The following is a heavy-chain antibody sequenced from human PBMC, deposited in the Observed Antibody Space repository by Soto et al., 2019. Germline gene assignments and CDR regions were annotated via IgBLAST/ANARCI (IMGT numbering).Heavy chain of an antibody. CDR1: GFTFSNYW. D-gene: IGHD1-1*01. V-gene: IGHV3-74*01. CDR2: VKSDGSST. J-gene: IGHJ4*02. Sequence: LRLSCAASGFTFSNYWMHWVRQGPGKGLVWVARVKSDGSSTSYADSVKGRFTISRDNAKNTLYLQMNSLRVEDTAIYYCARDNWNSYWGQGTLVTVSS. CDR3: ARDNWNSY.